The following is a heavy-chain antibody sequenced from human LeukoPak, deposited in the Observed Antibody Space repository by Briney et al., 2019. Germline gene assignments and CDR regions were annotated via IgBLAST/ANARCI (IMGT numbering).Heavy chain of an antibody. J-gene: IGHJ4*02. D-gene: IGHD6-19*01. CDR1: GFTLSSYW. CDR3: ARDPLGYSSGGFH. V-gene: IGHV3-7*01. CDR2: IKQDGSEK. Sequence: GGSLRLSCAASGFTLSSYWMSWVRQAPGKGLEWVANIKQDGSEKYYVDSVKGRFTISRDNAKNSLYLQMNSLRAEDTAVYYCARDPLGYSSGGFHWGQGTLVTVSS.